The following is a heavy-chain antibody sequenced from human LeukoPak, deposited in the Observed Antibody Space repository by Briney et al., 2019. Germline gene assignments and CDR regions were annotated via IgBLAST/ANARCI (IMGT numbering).Heavy chain of an antibody. D-gene: IGHD3-22*01. J-gene: IGHJ4*02. CDR1: GFTFSSYA. CDR2: ISYDGSNK. V-gene: IGHV3-30*04. Sequence: GRSLRLSCAASGFTFSSYAMHWVRQAPGKGLEWVAVISYDGSNKYYADSVKGRFTIPRDNSKNTLYLQMNSLRAEDTAVYYCARDPPSYYYDSGSFDYWGQGTLVTVSS. CDR3: ARDPPSYYYDSGSFDY.